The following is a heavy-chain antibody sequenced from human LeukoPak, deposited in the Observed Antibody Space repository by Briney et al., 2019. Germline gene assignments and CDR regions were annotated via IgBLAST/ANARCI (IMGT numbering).Heavy chain of an antibody. CDR1: GFTFSSYS. CDR2: IKQDGSEK. CDR3: ARVDYDFWSGYYIYYYYGMDV. Sequence: GGSLRLSCAASGFTFSSYSMNWVRQAPGKGLEWVANIKQDGSEKYYVDSVKGRFTISRDNAKNSLYLQMNSLRAEDTAVYYCARVDYDFWSGYYIYYYYGMDVWGQGTTVTVSS. J-gene: IGHJ6*02. D-gene: IGHD3-3*01. V-gene: IGHV3-7*01.